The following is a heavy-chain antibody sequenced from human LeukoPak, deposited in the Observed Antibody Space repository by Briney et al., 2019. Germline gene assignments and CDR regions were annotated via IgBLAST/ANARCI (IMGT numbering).Heavy chain of an antibody. CDR2: ISSSSSTI. V-gene: IGHV3-48*04. J-gene: IGHJ4*02. CDR3: AKVGRGYSGYDPIDY. CDR1: GFAFSSYS. Sequence: GGSLRLSCAASGFAFSSYSMNWVRQVPGKGLEWVSYISSSSSTIYYADSVKGRFTISRDNAKNSLYLQMNSLRAEDTAVYYCAKVGRGYSGYDPIDYWGQGTLVTVSS. D-gene: IGHD5-12*01.